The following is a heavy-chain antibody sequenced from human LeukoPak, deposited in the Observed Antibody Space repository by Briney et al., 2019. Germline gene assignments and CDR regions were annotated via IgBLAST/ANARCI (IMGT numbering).Heavy chain of an antibody. D-gene: IGHD3-22*01. V-gene: IGHV4-59*01. CDR3: ASTPSSGWLLPGYYYYSYMDV. Sequence: KPSETLSLTCTVSGGSISSYYWSWIRQPPGKGLEWIGYIYYSGSTNYNPSLKSRVTISVDTSKDQFSLKLTSVTAADTAVYYCASTPSSGWLLPGYYYYSYMDVWGKGTTVTVSS. CDR1: GGSISSYY. J-gene: IGHJ6*03. CDR2: IYYSGST.